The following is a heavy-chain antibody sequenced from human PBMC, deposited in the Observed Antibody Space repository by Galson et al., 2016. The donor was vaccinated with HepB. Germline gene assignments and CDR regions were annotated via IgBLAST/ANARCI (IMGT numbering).Heavy chain of an antibody. CDR1: GYTFTSQD. Sequence: SVKVSCKASGYTFTSQDICWVRQAPGRGLEWMGWISAYNGKTKYAQKFQGRVTMTTDTSTSTAYMELRSLRSDDTAVYYCARSSSTWLNWFDPWGQGTLVTVSS. D-gene: IGHD6-13*01. V-gene: IGHV1-18*01. J-gene: IGHJ5*02. CDR2: ISAYNGKT. CDR3: ARSSSTWLNWFDP.